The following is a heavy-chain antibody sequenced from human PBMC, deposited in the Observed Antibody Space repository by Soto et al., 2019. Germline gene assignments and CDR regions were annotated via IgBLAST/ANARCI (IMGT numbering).Heavy chain of an antibody. D-gene: IGHD3-3*01. CDR2: VSHSGRT. Sequence: KTXETLCLTCKVSGGSMRGYSWSWIRQTPGEGLEWIGYVSHSGRTDYSPSLKNRVTISLDMSKNHFALHVNSVDPADTAVYYCARVAMENYHDMWSGSTSSALDVWGQGTTVTVS. J-gene: IGHJ6*02. CDR3: ARVAMENYHDMWSGSTSSALDV. V-gene: IGHV4-59*13. CDR1: GGSMRGYS.